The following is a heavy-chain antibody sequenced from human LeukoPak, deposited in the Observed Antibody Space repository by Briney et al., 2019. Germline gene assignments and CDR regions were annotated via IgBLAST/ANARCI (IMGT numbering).Heavy chain of an antibody. CDR1: DDSISDYY. Sequence: SETLSLTCTVSDDSISDYYRGWIRQPPGMGLEWIGYIHNSGTSTYNLSLKSRVTISADTSKNQFPLKLNSMTTADTAVYYCTRGAGWLIDYWGQGILVTVSS. CDR3: TRGAGWLIDY. V-gene: IGHV4-59*01. D-gene: IGHD3-16*01. J-gene: IGHJ4*02. CDR2: IHNSGTS.